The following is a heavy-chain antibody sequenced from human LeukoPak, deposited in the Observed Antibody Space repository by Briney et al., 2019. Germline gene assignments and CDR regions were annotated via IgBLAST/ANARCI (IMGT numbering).Heavy chain of an antibody. CDR1: GGSISSSSYY. CDR2: IYYSGST. V-gene: IGHV4-39*01. J-gene: IGHJ4*02. Sequence: SETLSLTCTVSGGSISSSSYYWGWIRQPPGKGLEWIGSIYYSGSTYHNPSLKSRVTISVDTSKNQFSLKLSSVTAADTAVYYCARNPSDPDYDYVWGSYRTYYFDYWGQGTLVTVSS. D-gene: IGHD3-16*02. CDR3: ARNPSDPDYDYVWGSYRTYYFDY.